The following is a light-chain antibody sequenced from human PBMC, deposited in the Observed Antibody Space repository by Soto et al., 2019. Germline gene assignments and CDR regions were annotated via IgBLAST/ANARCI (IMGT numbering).Light chain of an antibody. CDR2: ASS. Sequence: DIQMTQSPSSLSASVGDRVTITCRASQSFNNFVNWYQQRPGKAPELLIYASSTLHIGVPSRFSGSGSGTHFTLTISSLQPEDLGTYYCHQTYTTRGTFGQGTKVEL. J-gene: IGKJ1*01. CDR3: HQTYTTRGT. V-gene: IGKV1-39*01. CDR1: QSFNNF.